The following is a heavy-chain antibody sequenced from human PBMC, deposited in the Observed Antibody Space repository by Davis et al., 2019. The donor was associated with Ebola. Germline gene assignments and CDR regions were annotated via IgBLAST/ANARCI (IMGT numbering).Heavy chain of an antibody. Sequence: MPSETLSLTCTVSGASIGSSGYYWGYIRQPPGKGLEWIGSIYSSGSTYYNPSLKSRVTISVDTSKNHFSLKLSSVTAADTAVYYCARGRPFFWGQGTLVTVSS. V-gene: IGHV4-39*02. J-gene: IGHJ4*02. CDR1: GASIGSSGYY. CDR3: ARGRPFF. D-gene: IGHD2/OR15-2a*01. CDR2: IYSSGST.